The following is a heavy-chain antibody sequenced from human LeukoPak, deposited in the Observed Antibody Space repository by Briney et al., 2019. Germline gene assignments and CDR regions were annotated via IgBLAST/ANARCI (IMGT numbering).Heavy chain of an antibody. J-gene: IGHJ4*02. V-gene: IGHV1-46*01. CDR1: GYTFTSYY. D-gene: IGHD6-19*01. CDR3: ARRGSSVRSPPRPFDY. Sequence: GASVKVSCKASGYTFTSYYMHWVRQAPGQGLEWMGIINPSGGSTSYAQKFQGRVTMTRDMSTSTVYMELSSLRSEDTAVYYCARRGSSVRSPPRPFDYWGQGTLVTVSS. CDR2: INPSGGST.